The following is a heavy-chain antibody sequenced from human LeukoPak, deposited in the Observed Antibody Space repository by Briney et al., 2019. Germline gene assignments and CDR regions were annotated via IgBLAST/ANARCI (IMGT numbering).Heavy chain of an antibody. CDR1: GASISSYY. V-gene: IGHV4-59*08. Sequence: SETLSLTCTVSGASISSYYWTWIRQSPGKRLEWIVCVYYSGTTNYNPSLKSRVSISIDTSKNQFSLNLSSVTAADTAVYYCARMTPFYDSSGYYSWGQGTLVTVAS. D-gene: IGHD3-22*01. CDR3: ARMTPFYDSSGYYS. CDR2: VYYSGTT. J-gene: IGHJ4*02.